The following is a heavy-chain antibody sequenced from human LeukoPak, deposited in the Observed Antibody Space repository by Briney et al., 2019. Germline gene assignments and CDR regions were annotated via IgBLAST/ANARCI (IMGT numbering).Heavy chain of an antibody. J-gene: IGHJ4*02. CDR3: ARDLNVVVPAADYFDY. CDR1: GGTFSSYA. CDR2: IIPILGIA. V-gene: IGHV1-69*04. Sequence: SVKVSCKASGGTFSSYAISWVRQAPGQGLEWMGRIIPILGIANYAQKFQGRVTITADKSTSTAYMELSSLRSEDTAVYYCARDLNVVVPAADYFDYWGQGTPVTVSS. D-gene: IGHD2-2*01.